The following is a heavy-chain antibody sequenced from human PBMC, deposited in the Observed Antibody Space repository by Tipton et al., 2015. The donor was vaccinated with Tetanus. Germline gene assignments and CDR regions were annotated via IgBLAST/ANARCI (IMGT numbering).Heavy chain of an antibody. J-gene: IGHJ6*02. Sequence: SLRLSCAASGFTFSSYAMSWVRQAPGKGLEWVSAISASGRNTYYADSVKGRFTSSRDNSKNIHYLEMSSLRAEDTAVYYCARTPDYYYGMDVWGQGTTVTVSS. CDR1: GFTFSSYA. D-gene: IGHD1-14*01. V-gene: IGHV3-23*01. CDR2: ISASGRNT. CDR3: ARTPDYYYGMDV.